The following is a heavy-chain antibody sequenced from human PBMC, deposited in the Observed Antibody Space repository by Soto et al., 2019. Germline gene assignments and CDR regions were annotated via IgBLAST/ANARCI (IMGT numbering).Heavy chain of an antibody. CDR2: ISGSGGST. CDR1: GFTFSSYA. V-gene: IGHV3-23*01. Sequence: TGGSLRLSCAASGFTFSSYAMSWVRQAPGKGLEWVSAISGSGGSTYYADSVKGRFTISRDNSKNTLYLQMNSLRAEDTAVYYCAKDLSVVAATSGYFDYWGQGTLVTVSS. D-gene: IGHD2-15*01. CDR3: AKDLSVVAATSGYFDY. J-gene: IGHJ4*02.